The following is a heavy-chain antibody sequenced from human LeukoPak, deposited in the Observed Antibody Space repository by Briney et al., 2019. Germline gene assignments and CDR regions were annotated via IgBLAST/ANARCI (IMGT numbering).Heavy chain of an antibody. CDR1: GFTFGDYA. J-gene: IGHJ4*02. V-gene: IGHV3-49*03. Sequence: GGSLRLSCTASGFTFGDYAMSWFRQAPGKGLEWVGFIRSKANGGTTEYAASVKGRFTISRDNSKSIAYLQMNSLKTEDTAVYYCTRPIPPSYGGNGGFDYWGQGTLVTVSS. CDR3: TRPIPPSYGGNGGFDY. D-gene: IGHD4-23*01. CDR2: IRSKANGGTT.